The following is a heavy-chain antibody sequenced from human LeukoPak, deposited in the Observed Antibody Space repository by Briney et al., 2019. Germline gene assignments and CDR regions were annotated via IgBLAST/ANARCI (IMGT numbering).Heavy chain of an antibody. CDR3: ARSSCSDTSCWRGYFDY. Sequence: SETLSLTCTVSGGSISSDYWSWIRQPPGKGLEWIGYISYSGTTNYHPSLKSRVTISVDTSKNQFSLKLSSVTAADTAVFYCARSSCSDTSCWRGYFDYWGQGTLVTVSS. D-gene: IGHD2-2*01. V-gene: IGHV4-59*01. J-gene: IGHJ4*02. CDR2: ISYSGTT. CDR1: GGSISSDY.